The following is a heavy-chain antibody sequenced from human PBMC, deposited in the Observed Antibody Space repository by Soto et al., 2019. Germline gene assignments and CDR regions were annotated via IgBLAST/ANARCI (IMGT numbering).Heavy chain of an antibody. D-gene: IGHD6-19*01. CDR2: ISYDGSNK. Sequence: GGSLRLSCAASGFTFSSYGMHWVRQAPGKGLEWVAVISYDGSNKYYADSVKGRFTISRDNSKNTLYLQMNSLRAEDTAVYYCAKEGSGWYSFDYWGQGTLVTVSS. J-gene: IGHJ4*02. CDR3: AKEGSGWYSFDY. V-gene: IGHV3-30*18. CDR1: GFTFSSYG.